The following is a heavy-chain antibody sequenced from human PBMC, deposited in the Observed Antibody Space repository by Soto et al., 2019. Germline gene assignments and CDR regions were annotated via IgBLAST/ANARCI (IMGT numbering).Heavy chain of an antibody. Sequence: GGSLRLSCAASGFTFSSYGMHWVRQAPGKGLEWVAVISYDGSDKYYADSVKGRFTISRDNSKNTLYLQMNGLRADDTAVYHCAKGGGYYDGSAYNPFDPWGQGTLVTVSS. CDR3: AKGGGYYDGSAYNPFDP. J-gene: IGHJ5*02. V-gene: IGHV3-30*18. CDR2: ISYDGSDK. D-gene: IGHD3-22*01. CDR1: GFTFSSYG.